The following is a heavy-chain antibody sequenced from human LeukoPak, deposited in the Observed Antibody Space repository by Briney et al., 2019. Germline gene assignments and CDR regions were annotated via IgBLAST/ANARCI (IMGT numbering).Heavy chain of an antibody. V-gene: IGHV4-34*01. D-gene: IGHD4-11*01. CDR3: ASSRRGLPHY. CDR2: INHSGST. J-gene: IGHJ4*02. CDR1: GGSFSGYY. Sequence: SETLSLTCAVYGGSFSGYYWSWIRQPPGKGLGWIGEINHSGSTNYNPSLKSRVTISVDTSKNQFSLKLSSVTAADTAVYYCASSRRGLPHYWGQGTLVTVSS.